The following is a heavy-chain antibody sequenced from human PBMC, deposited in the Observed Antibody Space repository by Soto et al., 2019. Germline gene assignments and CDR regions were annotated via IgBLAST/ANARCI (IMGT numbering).Heavy chain of an antibody. CDR2: IIPIFGTA. D-gene: IGHD6-6*01. Sequence: SVKVSRTASGGTFSSYGITLLRQGPVQVLEWMGGIIPIFGTANYAQKFQGRVTITADESTSTAYMELSSLRSEDTAVYYCARDQGQLATADTHYYYGMDVWGQGTTVTVSS. J-gene: IGHJ6*02. CDR3: ARDQGQLATADTHYYYGMDV. V-gene: IGHV1-69*13. CDR1: GGTFSSYG.